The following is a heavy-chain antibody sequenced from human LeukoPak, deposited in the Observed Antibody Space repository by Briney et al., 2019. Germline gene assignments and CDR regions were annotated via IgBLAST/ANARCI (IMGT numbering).Heavy chain of an antibody. V-gene: IGHV3-23*01. Sequence: SGGSLRLSCAASGFTFSSYAMSWVRQAPGKGLEWVSAISGSGGSTYYADSVKGRFTISRDNSKNTLYLQMNSLRAEDTAVYYXXXXXXXVVVPAAIDYYYYYGMDVWGQGTTVTVSS. CDR1: GFTFSSYA. CDR3: XXXXXXVVVPAAIDYYYYYGMDV. CDR2: ISGSGGST. J-gene: IGHJ6*02. D-gene: IGHD2-2*01.